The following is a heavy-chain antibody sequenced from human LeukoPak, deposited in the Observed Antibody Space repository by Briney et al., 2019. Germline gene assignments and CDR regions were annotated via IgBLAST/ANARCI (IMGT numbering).Heavy chain of an antibody. D-gene: IGHD6-6*01. V-gene: IGHV1-2*02. CDR2: INPNSGGT. J-gene: IGHJ3*02. CDR3: ARAKQLVDAFDI. Sequence: ASVKVSCKASGYTFTGYYMHWVRQAPGQGFEWMGWINPNSGGTNYAQKFQGRVTMTRDTSISTAYMELSRLRSDDTAVYYCARAKQLVDAFDIWGQGTMVTVSS. CDR1: GYTFTGYY.